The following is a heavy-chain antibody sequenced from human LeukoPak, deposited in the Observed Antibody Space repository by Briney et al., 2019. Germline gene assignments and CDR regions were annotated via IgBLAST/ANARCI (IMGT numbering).Heavy chain of an antibody. D-gene: IGHD6-13*01. Sequence: SQTLSLTCTVSGGSISSGSYYWSWIRQPAGKGLEWIGRIYTSGSTNYNPSLKGRVTISVDTSKNQFSLKLSSVTAADTAVYYCARGYSSSWYWFDPWGQGTLVTVSS. V-gene: IGHV4-61*02. CDR1: GGSISSGSYY. CDR2: IYTSGST. CDR3: ARGYSSSWYWFDP. J-gene: IGHJ5*02.